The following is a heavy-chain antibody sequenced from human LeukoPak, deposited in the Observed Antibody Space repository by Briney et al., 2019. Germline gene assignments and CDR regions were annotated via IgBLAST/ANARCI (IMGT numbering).Heavy chain of an antibody. CDR1: GFTFNIYG. CDR2: VGGGDDI. Sequence: GGSLRLSCVASGFTFNIYGMSWVRQAPGKGLEWVSSVGGGDDIHYADSVKGWFTGSRDNAKNTVYLQMNSLRVDDTAIYFCAQDATPGNSIWDHFKSWGQGTLVTVSS. V-gene: IGHV3-23*01. J-gene: IGHJ4*02. D-gene: IGHD1-7*01. CDR3: AQDATPGNSIWDHFKS.